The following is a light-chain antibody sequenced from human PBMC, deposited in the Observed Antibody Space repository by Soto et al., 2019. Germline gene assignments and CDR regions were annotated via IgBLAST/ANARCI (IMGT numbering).Light chain of an antibody. Sequence: QSVLTQPASVSGSPGLSITISCTGSSSDVGNSNLVSWYQQHPGKAPKLMIYEVSYRPSGVSNRFSGSKSGNTASLTISGLQAEDEADYYCCSYAGASAVIFGGGTKVTVL. V-gene: IGLV2-23*02. CDR3: CSYAGASAVI. CDR2: EVS. J-gene: IGLJ2*01. CDR1: SSDVGNSNL.